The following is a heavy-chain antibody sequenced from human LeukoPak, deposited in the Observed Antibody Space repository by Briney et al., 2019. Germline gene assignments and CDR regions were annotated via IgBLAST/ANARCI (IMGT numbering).Heavy chain of an antibody. CDR2: VKDDGIST. D-gene: IGHD2-2*01. CDR3: ATGPYAAFEM. Sequence: GGSLRLSCAASGFTFTKYWMHWVRQAAGRGLVWVSRVKDDGISTLYADSVKGRFTISRDNAKNTLYLQMNSLRADDTALYYCATGPYAAFEMWGQGTMVTVSS. CDR1: GFTFTKYW. J-gene: IGHJ3*02. V-gene: IGHV3-74*01.